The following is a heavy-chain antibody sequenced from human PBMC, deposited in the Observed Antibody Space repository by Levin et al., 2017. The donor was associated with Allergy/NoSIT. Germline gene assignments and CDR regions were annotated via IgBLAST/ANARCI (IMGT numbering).Heavy chain of an antibody. Sequence: SQTLSLPCTVSGGSVRSGTYYWSWIRQPPGKGLEWIGYINYRGSTKYNPSLKSRVTISVDTSKNVFSLKLSSVTAADTAVYYCARNRIVVAGGNDYYYGMDVWGQGTTVTVSS. CDR3: ARNRIVVAGGNDYYYGMDV. CDR2: INYRGST. CDR1: GGSVRSGTYY. J-gene: IGHJ6*02. V-gene: IGHV4-61*01. D-gene: IGHD6-19*01.